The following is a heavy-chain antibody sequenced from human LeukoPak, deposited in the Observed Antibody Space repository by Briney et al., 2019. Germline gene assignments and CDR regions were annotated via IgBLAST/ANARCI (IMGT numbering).Heavy chain of an antibody. V-gene: IGHV3-30*03. Sequence: GRSLRLSCAASGFSFNSYAIHWVRQAPGEGLEWVTAISYDGSNKHYADSVRGRFTISRDNSKNTLYLQMNSLRTEDTAVYYCAQGGSEIYYFYHGMDVWGRGTTVTVSS. CDR1: GFSFNSYA. CDR3: AQGGSEIYYFYHGMDV. D-gene: IGHD3-10*01. J-gene: IGHJ6*02. CDR2: ISYDGSNK.